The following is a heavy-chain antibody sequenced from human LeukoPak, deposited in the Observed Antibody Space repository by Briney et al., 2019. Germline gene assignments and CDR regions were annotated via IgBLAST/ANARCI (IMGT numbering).Heavy chain of an antibody. CDR2: INPNSGGT. CDR3: ARARRSCSGGSCYPEYFQH. V-gene: IGHV1-2*04. Sequence: GASVKVSCKASGYTFTDYYMHWVRQAPGQGLEWMGWINPNSGGTNYAQKFQGWVTMTRDTSISTAYMELSRLRSDDTAVYYCARARRSCSGGSCYPEYFQHWGQGTLVTVSS. J-gene: IGHJ1*01. D-gene: IGHD2-15*01. CDR1: GYTFTDYY.